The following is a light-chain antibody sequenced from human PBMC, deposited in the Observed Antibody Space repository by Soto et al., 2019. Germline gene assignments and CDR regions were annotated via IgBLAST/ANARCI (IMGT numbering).Light chain of an antibody. J-gene: IGKJ4*01. V-gene: IGKV1-5*03. CDR3: QYYNSR. CDR2: KAS. Sequence: DIQMTQSPSTLSASVGDRVTITCRASQSINIWLAWYQQKPGKSPRLLIYKASTLESGVPSRFSGSGSGTEFTRTLSSLQPDDSGTYYCQYYNSRFGGGTRVEIK. CDR1: QSINIW.